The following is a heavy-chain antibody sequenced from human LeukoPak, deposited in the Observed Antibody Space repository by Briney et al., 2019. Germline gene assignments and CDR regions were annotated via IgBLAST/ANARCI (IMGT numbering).Heavy chain of an antibody. J-gene: IGHJ4*02. CDR3: AKAPGGCSSTSCYSLDY. V-gene: IGHV3-30*18. Sequence: GRSLRLSCAASGFTFSSYGVHWVRQAPGKGLEWVAVISYDGSNKYYADSVKGRFTISRDNSKNTLYLQMNSLRAEDMAVYYCAKAPGGCSSTSCYSLDYWGQGTLVTVSS. D-gene: IGHD2-2*01. CDR2: ISYDGSNK. CDR1: GFTFSSYG.